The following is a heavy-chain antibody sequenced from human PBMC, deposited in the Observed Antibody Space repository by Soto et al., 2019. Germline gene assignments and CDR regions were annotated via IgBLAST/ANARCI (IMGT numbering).Heavy chain of an antibody. Sequence: PSETLSLTCTVSGGPISSSYYYWSWIRQHPGKRLQSSGYLYYSGNTYYNPSLKSRLTISVDTSKNQFSLKLNSVTAADTAVYYSARELSGPTVVNWCFDCCGQLTLVTVCS. CDR3: ARELSGPTVVNWCFDC. V-gene: IGHV4-31*03. D-gene: IGHD2-15*01. CDR2: LYYSGNT. CDR1: GGPISSSYYY. J-gene: IGHJ4*02.